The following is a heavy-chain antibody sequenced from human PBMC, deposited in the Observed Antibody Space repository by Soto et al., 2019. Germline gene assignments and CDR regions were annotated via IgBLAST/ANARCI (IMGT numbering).Heavy chain of an antibody. CDR3: AKDGGEWLLLNWYFDL. V-gene: IGHV3-30*18. CDR1: GFTFSSYG. D-gene: IGHD6-19*01. Sequence: QVQLVESGGGVVQPGRSLRLSCAASGFTFSSYGMHWVRQAPGKGLEWVAVISYDGRNKNYADYVKGRFTISREYLQMNNLRAEDTAVYYCAKDGGEWLLLNWYFDLWGRGTLVTVSS. CDR2: ISYDGRNK. J-gene: IGHJ2*01.